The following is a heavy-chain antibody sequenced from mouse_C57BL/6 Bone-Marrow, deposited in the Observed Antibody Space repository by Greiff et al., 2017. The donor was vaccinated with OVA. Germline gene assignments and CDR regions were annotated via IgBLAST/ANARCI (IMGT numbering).Heavy chain of an antibody. V-gene: IGHV1-26*01. CDR2: INPNNGGT. CDR1: GYTFTDYY. D-gene: IGHD3-2*02. Sequence: VQLQQSGPELVKPGASVKISCKASGYTFTDYYMNWVKQSHGKSLEWIGDINPNNGGTSYNQKFKGKATLTVDKSSSTAYMELRSLTSEDSAVYYGARGAAQASYYYAMDYWGQGTSVTVSS. J-gene: IGHJ4*01. CDR3: ARGAAQASYYYAMDY.